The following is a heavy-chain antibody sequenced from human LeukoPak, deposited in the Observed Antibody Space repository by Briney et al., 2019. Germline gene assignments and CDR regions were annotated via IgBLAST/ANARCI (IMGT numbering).Heavy chain of an antibody. V-gene: IGHV1-69*06. Sequence: ASVKVSCKASGGTFSSYAISWVRQAPGQGLEWMGGIIPIFGTANYAQKFQGRVTMTEDTSTDTAYMELSSLRSEDTAVYYCATVKWELLGLHYWGQGTLVTVSS. J-gene: IGHJ4*02. CDR3: ATVKWELLGLHY. D-gene: IGHD1-26*01. CDR2: IIPIFGTA. CDR1: GGTFSSYA.